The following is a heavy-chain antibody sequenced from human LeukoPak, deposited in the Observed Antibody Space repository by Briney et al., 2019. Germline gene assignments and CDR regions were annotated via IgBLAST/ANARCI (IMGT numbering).Heavy chain of an antibody. V-gene: IGHV4-61*01. J-gene: IGHJ6*02. CDR2: IYYSGST. CDR3: ARARDGYYDFWSGYYIYYYGMDV. Sequence: SETLSLTCTVSGGSVSSGSYYWSWIRQPPGKGLEWIGYIYYSGSTNYNPSLKSRVTISVDTSKNQFSLKLSSVTAADTAVYYCARARDGYYDFWSGYYIYYYGMDVWGQGTTVTVSS. D-gene: IGHD3-3*01. CDR1: GGSVSSGSYY.